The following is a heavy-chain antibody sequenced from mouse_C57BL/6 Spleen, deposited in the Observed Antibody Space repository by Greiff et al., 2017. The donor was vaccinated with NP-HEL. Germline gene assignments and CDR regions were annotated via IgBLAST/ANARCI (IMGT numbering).Heavy chain of an antibody. D-gene: IGHD3-2*02. CDR3: ASSRQLRLPLAY. J-gene: IGHJ3*01. CDR1: GYSFTGYY. CDR2: INPSTGGT. V-gene: IGHV1-42*01. Sequence: EVKLQESGPELVKPGASVKISCKASGYSFTGYYMNWVKQSPEKSLEWIGEINPSTGGTTYNQKFKAKATLTVDKSSSTAYMQLKSLTSEDSAVYYCASSRQLRLPLAYWGQGTLVTVSA.